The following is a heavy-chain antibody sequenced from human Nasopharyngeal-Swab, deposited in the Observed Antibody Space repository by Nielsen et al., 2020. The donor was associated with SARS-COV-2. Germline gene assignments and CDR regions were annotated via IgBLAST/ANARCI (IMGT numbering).Heavy chain of an antibody. D-gene: IGHD1-26*01. V-gene: IGHV3-21*01. Sequence: GGSLRLSCAASGFTFSDYNMNWVRQAPGKGLEWVSSISNSSRYIYQADSVKGRFTISRDNATNSLYLQMNSLGAEDTAVYYCARAGGVSSAEYFQHWGKGTLVTVSS. CDR3: ARAGGVSSAEYFQH. CDR2: ISNSSRYI. CDR1: GFTFSDYN. J-gene: IGHJ1*01.